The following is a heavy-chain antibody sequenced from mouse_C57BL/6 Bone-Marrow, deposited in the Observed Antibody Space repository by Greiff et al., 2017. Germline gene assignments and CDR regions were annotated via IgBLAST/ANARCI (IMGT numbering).Heavy chain of an antibody. CDR3: ARDFYDGYYAWFAY. J-gene: IGHJ3*01. CDR1: GYAFTNYL. V-gene: IGHV1-54*01. D-gene: IGHD2-3*01. CDR2: INPGSGGT. Sequence: QVQLQQSGAELVRPGTSVKVSCKASGYAFTNYLIEWVKQRPGQGLEWIGVINPGSGGTNYNEKFKGKATLTADKSSSTAYMQRSSLTSEDSAVYFCARDFYDGYYAWFAYWGQGTLVTVSA.